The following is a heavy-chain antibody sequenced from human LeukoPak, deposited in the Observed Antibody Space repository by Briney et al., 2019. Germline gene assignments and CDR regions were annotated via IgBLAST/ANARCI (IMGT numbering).Heavy chain of an antibody. Sequence: NTSETLSLTCTVSGGSISSYYWSWIRQPAGKGLEWIGRIYTIGSTNYNPSLKSRVTMSVDTSKNQFSLKLSSVTAADTAVYYCARDRIGSSGWYPVEYWYFDLWGRGTLVTVSS. V-gene: IGHV4-4*07. CDR3: ARDRIGSSGWYPVEYWYFDL. J-gene: IGHJ2*01. CDR1: GGSISSYY. D-gene: IGHD6-19*01. CDR2: IYTIGST.